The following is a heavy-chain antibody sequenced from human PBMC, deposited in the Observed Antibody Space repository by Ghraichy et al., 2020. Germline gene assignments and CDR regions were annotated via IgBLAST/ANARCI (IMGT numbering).Heavy chain of an antibody. CDR3: ARVWQSGITPHRFDI. CDR2: IYYSGST. Sequence: SETLSLTCTVSGGSISSYYWSWIRQPPGKGLEWIGYIYYSGSTNYNPSLKSRVTISVDTSKNQFSLKLSSVTAADTAVYYCARVWQSGITPHRFDIWGQGTMVTVSS. V-gene: IGHV4-59*12. D-gene: IGHD3-16*01. J-gene: IGHJ3*02. CDR1: GGSISSYY.